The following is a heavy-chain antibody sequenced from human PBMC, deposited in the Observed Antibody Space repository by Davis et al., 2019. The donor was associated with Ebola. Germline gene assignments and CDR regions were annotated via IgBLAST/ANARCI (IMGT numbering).Heavy chain of an antibody. CDR3: VRGSDAYKTGY. CDR1: GGSFNGYY. Sequence: SETLSLTCAVYGGSFNGYYWSWIRQPPGKGLEWIGEINYGGSTNYNPSLKSRVTISVDTSKNQFSLKLSSVTAADTAFYYCVRGSDAYKTGYWGQGTLVTVSS. J-gene: IGHJ4*02. V-gene: IGHV4-34*01. CDR2: INYGGST. D-gene: IGHD5-24*01.